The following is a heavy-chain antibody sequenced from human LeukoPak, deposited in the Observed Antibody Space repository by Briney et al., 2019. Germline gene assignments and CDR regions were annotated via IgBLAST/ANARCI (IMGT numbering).Heavy chain of an antibody. D-gene: IGHD6-19*01. CDR2: IYSGGST. V-gene: IGHV3-53*01. Sequence: GGSLRLSCAASGFTVSSNYMSWVRQAPGKGLEWVSVIYSGGSTYYADSVKGRFTISRDNSKNTLYLQMNSLRAEDTAVYYCASSSGSLNFDYWGQGTLVTVSS. CDR1: GFTVSSNY. J-gene: IGHJ4*02. CDR3: ASSSGSLNFDY.